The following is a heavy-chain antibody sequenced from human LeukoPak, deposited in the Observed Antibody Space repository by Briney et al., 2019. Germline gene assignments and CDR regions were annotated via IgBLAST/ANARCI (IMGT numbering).Heavy chain of an antibody. J-gene: IGHJ4*02. Sequence: SETLSLTCTVSGGSIISYYWSWIRQTPGKGLEWIGYINYSGSTNYNPSLKSRVTISLDTSKTQFSLQLSSVTAADTAVYYCARHGKSGGFDYWGQGTLVTVSS. CDR3: ARHGKSGGFDY. CDR2: INYSGST. CDR1: GGSIISYY. V-gene: IGHV4-59*08. D-gene: IGHD1-26*01.